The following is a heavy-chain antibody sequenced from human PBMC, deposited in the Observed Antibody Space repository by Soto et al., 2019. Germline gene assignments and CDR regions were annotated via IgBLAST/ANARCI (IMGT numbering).Heavy chain of an antibody. Sequence: NPSETLSLTCAVYGGSFSGYYWSWIRQPPGKGLEWIGEINHSGSTNYNPSLKSRVTISVDTSKNQFSLKLSSVTAADTAVYYCARGPVYYYDSSGYYSPFDYWGQGTLVTVSS. D-gene: IGHD3-22*01. CDR3: ARGPVYYYDSSGYYSPFDY. J-gene: IGHJ4*02. CDR1: GGSFSGYY. CDR2: INHSGST. V-gene: IGHV4-34*01.